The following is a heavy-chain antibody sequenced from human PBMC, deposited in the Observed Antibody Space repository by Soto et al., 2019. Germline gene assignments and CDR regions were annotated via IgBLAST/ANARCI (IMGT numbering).Heavy chain of an antibody. J-gene: IGHJ4*02. D-gene: IGHD4-17*01. CDR2: ISSGGDRI. CDR1: GFTFSSYA. CDR3: AKAPHASDYAGRGFDF. V-gene: IGHV3-23*01. Sequence: SGGGLEQPGGSLRLSCAASGFTFSSYAMGWVRQAPGKGLEWVSAISSGGDRIYYADSVQGRFTISRDNSKNTLYLQMSSLRAEDTAVFYCAKAPHASDYAGRGFDFWGQGTLVTVSS.